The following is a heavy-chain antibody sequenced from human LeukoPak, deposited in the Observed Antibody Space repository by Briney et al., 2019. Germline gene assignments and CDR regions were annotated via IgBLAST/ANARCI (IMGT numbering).Heavy chain of an antibody. Sequence: PGGSLRLSCAASGFTFSDYWMYWVRQVPGKGLVWVSRINPGGSSTTYADSVKGRFTISRDNAKNSLYLQMNSLRAEDTAVYYCACGGDCYLHWGQGTLVTVSS. CDR2: INPGGSST. CDR3: ACGGDCYLH. CDR1: GFTFSDYW. J-gene: IGHJ1*01. D-gene: IGHD2-21*01. V-gene: IGHV3-74*01.